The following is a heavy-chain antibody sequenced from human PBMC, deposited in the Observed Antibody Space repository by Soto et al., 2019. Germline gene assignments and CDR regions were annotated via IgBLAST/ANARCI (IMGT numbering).Heavy chain of an antibody. J-gene: IGHJ4*02. CDR3: ARSKRGEMATAYFEY. CDR1: GGTFSSYA. V-gene: IGHV1-69*12. D-gene: IGHD5-18*01. Sequence: QVQLVQSGAEVKKPGSSVKVSCKASGGTFSSYAISWVRQAPGQGLEWMGGIIPIFGTANYAQKFQGRVTITADESTRTAYMELSSLRSEDTAVYYCARSKRGEMATAYFEYWGQGTLVTVSS. CDR2: IIPIFGTA.